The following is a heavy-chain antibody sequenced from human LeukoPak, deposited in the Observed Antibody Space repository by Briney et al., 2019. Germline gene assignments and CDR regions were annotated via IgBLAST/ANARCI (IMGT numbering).Heavy chain of an antibody. J-gene: IGHJ6*03. V-gene: IGHV3-53*01. CDR1: EFSVGSNY. Sequence: GGSLRLSCAASEFSVGSNYMTWVRQAPGKGLEWVSLIYSGGSTYYADSVKGRFTISRDNSKNTLYLQMNSLRAEDTAVYYCAREVWYYYGSGSSHYMDVWGKGTTVTISS. D-gene: IGHD3-10*01. CDR2: IYSGGST. CDR3: AREVWYYYGSGSSHYMDV.